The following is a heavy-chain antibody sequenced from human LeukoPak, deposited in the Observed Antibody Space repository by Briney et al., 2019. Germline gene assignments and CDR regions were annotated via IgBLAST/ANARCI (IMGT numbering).Heavy chain of an antibody. CDR2: IYYSVNT. J-gene: IGHJ5*02. CDR3: ARQADPGTNNCLDP. Sequence: PSESLSLTCTVSGGSISSFYWSWLRQPPGKGLEWIGYIYYSVNTIYNPSLKSRVTISVDTSKNQVSLKLSSVTAADTAVDYCARQADPGTNNCLDPWGQGTLVTVSS. D-gene: IGHD6-13*01. CDR1: GGSISSFY. V-gene: IGHV4-59*08.